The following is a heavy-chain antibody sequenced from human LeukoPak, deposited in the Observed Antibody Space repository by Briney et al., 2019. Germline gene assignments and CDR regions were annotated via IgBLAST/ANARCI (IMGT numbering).Heavy chain of an antibody. V-gene: IGHV1-2*02. Sequence: ASVKVSCKASGYTFTGYYIHWVRQAPGRGLEWMGCIKTNSGDTNYAQKFQGRLTMTRDTSINTAYMELSSLRSDDTAVYYCGRGDKTFDPWGQGTLVTVSS. J-gene: IGHJ5*02. CDR1: GYTFTGYY. CDR3: GRGDKTFDP. CDR2: IKTNSGDT.